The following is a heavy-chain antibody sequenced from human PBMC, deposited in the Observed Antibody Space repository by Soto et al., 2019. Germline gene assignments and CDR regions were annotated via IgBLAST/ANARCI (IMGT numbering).Heavy chain of an antibody. CDR2: IYYSGST. Sequence: PSETLSLTCTVSGGSISSYYWSWIRQPPGKGLEWIGYIYYSGSTNYNPSLKSRVTISVDTSKNQFSLKLSSVTAADTAVYYCARGHTYYYDSSGLIDYWGQGTLVTVSS. J-gene: IGHJ4*02. CDR3: ARGHTYYYDSSGLIDY. D-gene: IGHD3-22*01. V-gene: IGHV4-59*01. CDR1: GGSISSYY.